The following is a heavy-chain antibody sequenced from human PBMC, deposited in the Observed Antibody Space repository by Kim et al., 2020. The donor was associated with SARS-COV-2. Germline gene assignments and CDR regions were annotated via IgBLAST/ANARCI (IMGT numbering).Heavy chain of an antibody. J-gene: IGHJ4*02. CDR2: IYYSGST. CDR3: ARGRVSGIGWLQFLPRFDY. Sequence: SETLSLTCTVSGGSISSGGYYWSWIRQHPGKGLEWIGYIYYSGSTYYNPSLKSRVTISVDTSKNQFSLKLSSVTAADTAVYYCARGRVSGIGWLQFLPRFDYWGQGTLVTVSS. V-gene: IGHV4-31*03. D-gene: IGHD5-12*01. CDR1: GGSISSGGYY.